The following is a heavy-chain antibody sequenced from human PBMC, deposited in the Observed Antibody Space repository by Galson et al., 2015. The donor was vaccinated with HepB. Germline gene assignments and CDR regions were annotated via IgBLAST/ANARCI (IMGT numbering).Heavy chain of an antibody. CDR1: GYTFTSYY. J-gene: IGHJ6*02. Sequence: SVKVSCKASGYTFTSYYMHWVRQAPGQGLEWMGIINPSGGSTSYAQKFQGRVTMTRDTSTSTVYMELSSLRSEDTAVYYCARSLPYTVTTLYYGMDVWGQGTTVTVSS. V-gene: IGHV1-46*01. D-gene: IGHD4-17*01. CDR2: INPSGGST. CDR3: ARSLPYTVTTLYYGMDV.